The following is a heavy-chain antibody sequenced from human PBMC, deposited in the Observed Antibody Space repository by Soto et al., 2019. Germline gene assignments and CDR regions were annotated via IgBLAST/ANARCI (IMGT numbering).Heavy chain of an antibody. V-gene: IGHV4-61*01. D-gene: IGHD2-15*01. CDR2: IHDSGSK. CDR3: VRTAGGWYLDX. J-gene: IGHJ2*01. Sequence: SETLSLTCSVSGGSVSSDSSYWSWIRQPPGKGLELIGYIHDSGSKNYNPSLKSRVSISIEKYKNQFSLRLRSVTAADTAVYYCVRTAGGWYLDXWGRGTLVT. CDR1: GGSVSSDSSY.